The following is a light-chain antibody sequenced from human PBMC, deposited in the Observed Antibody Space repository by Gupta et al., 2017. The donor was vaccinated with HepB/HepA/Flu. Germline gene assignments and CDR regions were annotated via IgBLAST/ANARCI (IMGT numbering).Light chain of an antibody. CDR2: DDS. Sequence: SYVLTQPPSVSVAPGKTARITCGGNNIGSKSVHWYQQKPGQAPVLVVYDDSDRPSGTAERFSGSNSGNTATLTISRVEAGDDADYYCQVWDSSSDHPVVFGGGTKLTVL. V-gene: IGLV3-21*03. CDR1: NIGSKS. CDR3: QVWDSSSDHPVV. J-gene: IGLJ2*01.